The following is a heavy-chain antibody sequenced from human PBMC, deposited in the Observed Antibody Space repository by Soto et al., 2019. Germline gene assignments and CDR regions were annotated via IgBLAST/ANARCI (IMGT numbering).Heavy chain of an antibody. CDR2: MFYGVST. J-gene: IGHJ4*02. V-gene: IGHV4-39*01. Sequence: SETLSLTCTVSGSSINSSGYYWGWIRQPPGKGLEWIGSMFYGVSTYYNPSLKSRVTVSVDTSKNQFSLNLRSVTAADTAVYYCARLPSRHLVDYWGQGTLV. CDR3: ARLPSRHLVDY. CDR1: GSSINSSGYY. D-gene: IGHD3-3*02.